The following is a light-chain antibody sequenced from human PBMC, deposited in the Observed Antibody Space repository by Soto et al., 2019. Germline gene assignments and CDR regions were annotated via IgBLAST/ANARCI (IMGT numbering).Light chain of an antibody. Sequence: EIVLAQSPATLSLSPGERATLSCRASQSVSIYLAWYQQKPGQAPRLLIYDASNRATGIPARFSGSGSGTDFTLTISRLEPEDFAVYYCQQYGSSSWTFGQGTKVDIK. J-gene: IGKJ1*01. CDR1: QSVSIY. CDR2: DAS. V-gene: IGKV3-11*01. CDR3: QQYGSSSWT.